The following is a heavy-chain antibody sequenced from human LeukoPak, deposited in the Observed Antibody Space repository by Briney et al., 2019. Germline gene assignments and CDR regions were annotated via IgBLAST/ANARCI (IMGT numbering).Heavy chain of an antibody. D-gene: IGHD2-8*01. CDR2: VGGDDTT. CDR1: GFTFSDYA. J-gene: IGHJ3*02. CDR3: AKDSWSRNGIYDPFDI. Sequence: GGSLRLSCAASGFTFSDYAMNWVRQAPGKGLEWVSVVGGDDTTYYTDSVKGRFTISRDNSKNTLSLQMNSLRLEDTAIYYCAKDSWSRNGIYDPFDIWGQGTMVTVSS. V-gene: IGHV3-23*01.